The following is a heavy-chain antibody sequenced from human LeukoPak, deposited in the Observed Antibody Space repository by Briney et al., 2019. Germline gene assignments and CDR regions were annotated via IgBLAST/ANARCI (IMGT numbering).Heavy chain of an antibody. Sequence: PGGSLGLSCAASGFTVGSNYMTWVRQAPGKGLEWVSVIYSAGSTYYADSVKGRFTISRDTSKNTLYLQMNSLRAEDTAVYYCGGGNYSVADRDYWGQGTLVTVSS. CDR2: IYSAGST. J-gene: IGHJ4*02. CDR3: GGGNYSVADRDY. D-gene: IGHD1-26*01. V-gene: IGHV3-53*01. CDR1: GFTVGSNY.